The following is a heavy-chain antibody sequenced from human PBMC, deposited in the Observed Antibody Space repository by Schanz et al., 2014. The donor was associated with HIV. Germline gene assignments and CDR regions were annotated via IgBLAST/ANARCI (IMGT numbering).Heavy chain of an antibody. CDR2: INPSGGST. D-gene: IGHD3-16*02. CDR3: ARRRGWGSYRYFPYGLDV. J-gene: IGHJ6*02. Sequence: QVQLVQSGAEVKKPGASVKVSCKASGYTFTSYYMHWVRQAPGQGLEWMGIINPSGGSTSYAQKFQGRVTMTRDTSTSTVYMELSSLRSEDTAVYYCARRRGWGSYRYFPYGLDVWGQGTTVTVSS. CDR1: GYTFTSYY. V-gene: IGHV1-46*01.